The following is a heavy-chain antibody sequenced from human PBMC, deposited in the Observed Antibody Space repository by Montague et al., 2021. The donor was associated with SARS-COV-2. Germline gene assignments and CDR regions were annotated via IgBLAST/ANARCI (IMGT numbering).Heavy chain of an antibody. J-gene: IGHJ4*02. V-gene: IGHV4-59*01. CDR2: IHYKGTT. D-gene: IGHD2-2*01. CDR3: ARLGRCSNYRCHPDY. Sequence: SETLSLTCTVSGGSISSFHWSWIRQPPGGGLEWIGYIHYKGTTNYNPSLGSRITISIDTSRTQFSLNLRSVTAADTAVYYCARLGRCSNYRCHPDYWGQGTLVTVSS. CDR1: GGSISSFH.